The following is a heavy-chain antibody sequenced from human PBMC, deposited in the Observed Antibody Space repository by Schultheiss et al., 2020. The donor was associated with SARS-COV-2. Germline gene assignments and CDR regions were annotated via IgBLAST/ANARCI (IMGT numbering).Heavy chain of an antibody. Sequence: SETLSLTCAVSGGSISSSNWWSWVRQPPGKGLEWIGEIYHSGSTNYNPTRKSRVTITVDKSMNQFSLKLSSVTAADTAVYYCAGMKAATADYWGQGTLVTVSS. D-gene: IGHD2-15*01. CDR3: AGMKAATADY. CDR1: GGSISSSNW. J-gene: IGHJ4*02. CDR2: IYHSGST. V-gene: IGHV4-4*02.